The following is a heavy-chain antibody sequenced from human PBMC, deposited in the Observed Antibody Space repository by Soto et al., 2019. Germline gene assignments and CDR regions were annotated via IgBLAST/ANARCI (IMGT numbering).Heavy chain of an antibody. D-gene: IGHD5-12*01. Sequence: LRLSCAASGFTFRSYGMHWVRQAPGKGLEWVAVIWYDGSNKYYADSVKGRFTISRDNSKNTLYLQMNSLRAEDTAVYYCARDPYSGYDQGNWFDPWGQGTLVTVSS. V-gene: IGHV3-33*01. CDR3: ARDPYSGYDQGNWFDP. CDR1: GFTFRSYG. CDR2: IWYDGSNK. J-gene: IGHJ5*02.